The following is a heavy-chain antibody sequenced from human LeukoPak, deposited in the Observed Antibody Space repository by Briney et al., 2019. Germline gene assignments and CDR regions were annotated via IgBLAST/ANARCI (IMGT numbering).Heavy chain of an antibody. CDR1: GFTVSSNY. CDR2: IYSGGST. V-gene: IGHV3-53*01. D-gene: IGHD3-22*01. Sequence: PGGSLRLSCAASGFTVSSNYMSWVRQAPGKGLEWVSIIYSGGSTYYADSVKGRFTISRDNSKNTLYLQMNSLRAEDTAVYYCARDTYYDISGYPSWFDPWGQGTLVTVS. J-gene: IGHJ5*02. CDR3: ARDTYYDISGYPSWFDP.